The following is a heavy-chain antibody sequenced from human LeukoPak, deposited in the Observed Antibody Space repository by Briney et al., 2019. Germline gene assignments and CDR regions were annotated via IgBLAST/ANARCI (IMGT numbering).Heavy chain of an antibody. CDR2: IYYSGST. D-gene: IGHD5-12*01. CDR3: ARPYRGYYFDY. V-gene: IGHV4-39*01. Sequence: SETLSLTCTVSGASISSSSYSWGWIRKPPGKGLEWIGSIYYSGSTYYNPSLKSRVTISVDTSKNQFSLKLSSVTAADTAVYYCARPYRGYYFDYWGQGTLVTVSS. CDR1: GASISSSSYS. J-gene: IGHJ4*02.